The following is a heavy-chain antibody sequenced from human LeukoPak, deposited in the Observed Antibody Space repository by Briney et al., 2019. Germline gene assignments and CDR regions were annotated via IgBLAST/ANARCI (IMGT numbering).Heavy chain of an antibody. CDR3: TRDEGIAAAGREYYFDY. V-gene: IGHV3-49*03. CDR2: IRSKAYGGTT. D-gene: IGHD6-13*01. Sequence: PGGSLRLSCTASGFTFGDYAMSWFRQAPGKGLEWVGFIRSKAYGGTTEYAASVKGRFTISRDDSKSIAYLQMNSLKTEDTAVYYCTRDEGIAAAGREYYFDYWGQGTLDTVSS. J-gene: IGHJ4*02. CDR1: GFTFGDYA.